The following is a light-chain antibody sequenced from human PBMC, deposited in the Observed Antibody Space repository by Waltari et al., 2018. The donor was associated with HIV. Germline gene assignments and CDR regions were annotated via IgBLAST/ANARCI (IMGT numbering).Light chain of an antibody. J-gene: IGKJ4*01. CDR2: DAS. V-gene: IGKV3-11*01. CDR3: QQRSDWLT. Sequence: EIVLTQSPATLSLSPGERATLSCRAGQSVSSYLAWYQQKPGQAPRLLIYDASIRATDIPARFSGSGSGTDFTLTISSLEPEDSAVYYCQQRSDWLTFGGGTKVEIK. CDR1: QSVSSY.